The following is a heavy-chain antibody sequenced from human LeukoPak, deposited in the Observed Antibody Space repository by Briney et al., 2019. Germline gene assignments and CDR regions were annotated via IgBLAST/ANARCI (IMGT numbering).Heavy chain of an antibody. CDR1: GFTVSSNY. V-gene: IGHV3-53*01. Sequence: GGSLRLSCAASGFTVSSNYMSWVRQAPGKGLEWVSVIYSDGRKDYADSVKGRFTISRDNSKNTLCLQMNSLRAEDTAVYYCARGMTGHFDYWGQGTLVTVSS. J-gene: IGHJ4*02. CDR2: IYSDGRK. CDR3: ARGMTGHFDY. D-gene: IGHD3-9*01.